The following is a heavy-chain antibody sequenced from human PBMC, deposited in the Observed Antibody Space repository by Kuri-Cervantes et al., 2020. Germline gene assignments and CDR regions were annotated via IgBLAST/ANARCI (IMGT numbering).Heavy chain of an antibody. V-gene: IGHV3-74*01. CDR3: TRENISLDY. D-gene: IGHD3-3*02. J-gene: IGHJ4*02. CDR2: INGDGSNK. CDR1: GFTFNNNW. Sequence: GGSLRLSCAASGFTFNNNWMHWVRQAPGKGLEWLSRINGDGSNKHYADSVKGRFTVSRDNTKNTLYLQMNSLRPEDAALYYCTRENISLDYWGQGTLVTVSS.